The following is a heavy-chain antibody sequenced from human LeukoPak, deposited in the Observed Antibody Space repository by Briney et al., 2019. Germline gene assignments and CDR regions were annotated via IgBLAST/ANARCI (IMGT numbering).Heavy chain of an antibody. CDR3: ARLSRGLVPDY. CDR1: GGSISGNNNY. Sequence: SETLSLTCTVSGGSISGNNNYWGWIRQPPGKGLEWIGSIYSSGSTYYNPSLKSRVTISVDTSKNQFSLKLSSVTAADTAVYYCARLSRGLVPDYWGQGTLVTVSS. CDR2: IYSSGST. D-gene: IGHD6-19*01. V-gene: IGHV4-39*01. J-gene: IGHJ4*02.